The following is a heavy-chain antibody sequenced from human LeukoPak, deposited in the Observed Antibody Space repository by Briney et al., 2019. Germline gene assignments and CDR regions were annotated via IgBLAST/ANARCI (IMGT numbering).Heavy chain of an antibody. CDR1: GGSFSGYY. Sequence: PSETLSLTCAVYGGSFSGYYWSWIRQPPGKGLEWIGEINHSGSTNYNPSLKSRVTISVDTSKNQFSLKLSSVTAADTAVYYCARAGYSSGCYPQYNWFDPWGQGTLVTVSS. D-gene: IGHD6-19*01. J-gene: IGHJ5*02. V-gene: IGHV4-34*01. CDR2: INHSGST. CDR3: ARAGYSSGCYPQYNWFDP.